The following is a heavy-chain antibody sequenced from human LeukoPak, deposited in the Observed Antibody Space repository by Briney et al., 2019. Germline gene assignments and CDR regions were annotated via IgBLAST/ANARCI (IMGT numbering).Heavy chain of an antibody. D-gene: IGHD2-15*01. J-gene: IGHJ4*02. CDR1: GFTFDDYA. CDR3: AKGTATEPHPTYYFDY. V-gene: IGHV3-9*01. Sequence: GRSLRPSCAASGFTFDDYAMHWVRQAPGKGLEWVSGISWNSGSIGYADSVKGRFTISRDNAKNSLYLQMNSLRAEDTALYYCAKGTATEPHPTYYFDYWGQGTLVTVSS. CDR2: ISWNSGSI.